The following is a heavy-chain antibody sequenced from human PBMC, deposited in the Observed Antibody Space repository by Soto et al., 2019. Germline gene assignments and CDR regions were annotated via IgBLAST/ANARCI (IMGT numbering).Heavy chain of an antibody. V-gene: IGHV4-59*01. Sequence: SETLSLTCTVSGGSIGSYYWSWVRQPPGKGLEWIGYIYYSGNTNYNPSLKSRVTISIDTSKNQFSLNLRSVTTADTAVYYCARALFHSIGGPLWGQGTLVTVSS. CDR3: ARALFHSIGGPL. CDR1: GGSIGSYY. D-gene: IGHD3-22*01. J-gene: IGHJ4*02. CDR2: IYYSGNT.